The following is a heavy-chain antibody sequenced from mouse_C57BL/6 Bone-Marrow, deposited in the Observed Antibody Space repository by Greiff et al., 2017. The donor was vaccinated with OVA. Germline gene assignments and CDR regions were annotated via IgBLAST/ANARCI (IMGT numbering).Heavy chain of an antibody. CDR1: GFTFTDYY. Sequence: EVKLMESGGGLVQPGGSLSLSCAASGFTFTDYYMSWVRQPPGKALEWLGFIRNKANGYTTEYSASVKGRFTISRDNSQSILYLQMNALRAEDSATYYCARYRYYGSSYAWYFDVWGTGTTVTVSS. CDR2: IRNKANGYTT. J-gene: IGHJ1*03. D-gene: IGHD1-1*01. CDR3: ARYRYYGSSYAWYFDV. V-gene: IGHV7-3*01.